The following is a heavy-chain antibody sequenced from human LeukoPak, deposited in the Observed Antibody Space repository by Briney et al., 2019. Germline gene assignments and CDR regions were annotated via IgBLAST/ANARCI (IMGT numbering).Heavy chain of an antibody. Sequence: ASVKVSCKASGYSFTGYYMHSVRQAPGQGVPWMGWINPNRGGTKYAQKFQGRVTMTRDTSISTAYMELSRLRSDDTAVYYCGYGDYERFDYWGQGTLVTVSS. J-gene: IGHJ4*02. V-gene: IGHV1-2*02. CDR3: GYGDYERFDY. D-gene: IGHD4-17*01. CDR1: GYSFTGYY. CDR2: INPNRGGT.